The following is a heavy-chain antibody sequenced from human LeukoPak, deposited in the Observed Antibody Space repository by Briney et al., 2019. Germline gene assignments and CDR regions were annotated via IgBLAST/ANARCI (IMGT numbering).Heavy chain of an antibody. CDR2: ISGSGGST. D-gene: IGHD3-3*01. V-gene: IGHV3-23*01. CDR1: GFTFSSYA. J-gene: IGHJ4*02. Sequence: GGSLRLSCAASGFTFSSYAMSRVRQAPGKGLEWVSAISGSGGSTYYADSVKGRFTISRDNSKNTLYLQMNSLRAEDTAVYYCAKDYDFWSGYLHIAYFDYWGQGTLVTVSS. CDR3: AKDYDFWSGYLHIAYFDY.